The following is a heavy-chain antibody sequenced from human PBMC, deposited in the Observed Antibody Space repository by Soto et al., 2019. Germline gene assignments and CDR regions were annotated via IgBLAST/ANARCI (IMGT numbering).Heavy chain of an antibody. Sequence: QVQLVQSGAEVKKPGSSVKVSCKASADTFNSYSLSWLRQAPGQRLEWMGGIHPVFGTADYAQSFEDRLTITADDSTSTVYMELSSLRSDDTAVYYCARSLEGTTVTNWFDPWGQGALVTVSS. J-gene: IGHJ5*02. CDR1: ADTFNSYS. D-gene: IGHD4-17*01. CDR3: ARSLEGTTVTNWFDP. V-gene: IGHV1-69*01. CDR2: IHPVFGTA.